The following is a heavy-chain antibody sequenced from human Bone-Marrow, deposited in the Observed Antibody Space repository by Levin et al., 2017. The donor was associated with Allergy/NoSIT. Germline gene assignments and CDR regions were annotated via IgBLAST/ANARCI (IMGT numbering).Heavy chain of an antibody. D-gene: IGHD6-25*01. CDR3: TRRGPGRSGTWHSFDY. CDR2: INPNSGST. V-gene: IGHV1-2*02. CDR1: GYVFTDYF. Sequence: GESLKISCKASGYVFTDYFIHWVRQAPGQGLEWMAWINPNSGSTTYAQKFQGRVTLTSDTSINAAYMDLSSLRSYDPAVSYCTRRGPGRSGTWHSFDYWGQGTLVTVSS. J-gene: IGHJ4*02.